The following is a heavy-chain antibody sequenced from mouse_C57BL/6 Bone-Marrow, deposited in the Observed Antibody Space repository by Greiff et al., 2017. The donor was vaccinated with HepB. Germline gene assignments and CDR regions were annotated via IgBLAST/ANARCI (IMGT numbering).Heavy chain of an antibody. CDR2: ISNGGGST. Sequence: DVHLVESGGGLVQPGGSLKLSCAASGFTFSDYYMYWVRQTPEKGLEWVAYISNGGGSTYYPDTVKGRFTISRDNAKNTLYLQMSRLKSEDTAMYYCARDSSGYVGYWGQGTTLTVSS. D-gene: IGHD3-2*02. CDR3: ARDSSGYVGY. J-gene: IGHJ2*01. V-gene: IGHV5-12*01. CDR1: GFTFSDYY.